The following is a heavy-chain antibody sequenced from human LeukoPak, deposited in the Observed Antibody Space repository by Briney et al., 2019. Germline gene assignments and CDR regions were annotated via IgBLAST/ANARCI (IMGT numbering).Heavy chain of an antibody. CDR2: INSSSSTI. D-gene: IGHD2-2*01. CDR3: ARDDLEDCSSTSCYSYYYYGMDV. V-gene: IGHV3-48*02. CDR1: GVTFSSYS. J-gene: IGHJ6*02. Sequence: GGSLRLSCAASGVTFSSYSMNWVRQAPGKGLEWVSYINSSSSTIYYADSVKGRFTISRDNAKNSLYLQMNSLRDEDTAVYYCARDDLEDCSSTSCYSYYYYGMDVWGQGTTVTVSS.